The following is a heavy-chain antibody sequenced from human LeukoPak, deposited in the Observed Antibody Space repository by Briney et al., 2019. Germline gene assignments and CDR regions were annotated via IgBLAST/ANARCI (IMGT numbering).Heavy chain of an antibody. J-gene: IGHJ4*02. CDR3: AKDRYSGLNTIDY. CDR1: EFTFGTYG. D-gene: IGHD6-13*01. V-gene: IGHV3-30*18. CDR2: ISYDGSYK. Sequence: GRSLRLSCAASEFTFGTYGMHWVRQAPGKGLEWVAVISYDGSYKFYADSVKGRFTISRDNSKSTLYLQMNSLRAEDTAVYYCAKDRYSGLNTIDYWGQGTLVTVSS.